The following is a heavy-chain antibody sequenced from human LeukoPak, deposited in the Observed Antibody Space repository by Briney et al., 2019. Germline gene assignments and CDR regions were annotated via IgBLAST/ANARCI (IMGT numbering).Heavy chain of an antibody. V-gene: IGHV1-2*02. CDR1: GGTFSSYA. D-gene: IGHD3-10*01. CDR3: VRDVTGSPTDFVH. CDR2: INPDSSGT. J-gene: IGHJ4*02. Sequence: ASVKVSCKASGGTFSSYAISWVRQAPGQGLEWMGWINPDSSGTKYAQKFQGRVTMTRDTSITTAYMELSRLTSDDTAMYYCVRDVTGSPTDFVHWGQGTLVTVSS.